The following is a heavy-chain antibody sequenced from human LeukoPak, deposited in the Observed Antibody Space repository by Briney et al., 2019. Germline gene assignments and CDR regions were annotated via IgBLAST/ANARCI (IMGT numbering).Heavy chain of an antibody. CDR1: GFTVGSKY. CDR2: IYGSTSA. CDR3: ARLNFGDDY. D-gene: IGHD4-17*01. Sequence: GGSLRLSCAASGFTVGSKYINWVRQAPGKGLEWVSLIYGSTSADYADSVKGRFTISRDNSMNTVYLQMNSLRAEDTAIYYCARLNFGDDYWGQGTLVAVSS. J-gene: IGHJ4*02. V-gene: IGHV3-66*01.